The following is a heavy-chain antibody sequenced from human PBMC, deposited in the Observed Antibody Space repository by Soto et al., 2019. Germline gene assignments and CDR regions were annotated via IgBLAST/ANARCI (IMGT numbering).Heavy chain of an antibody. V-gene: IGHV1-69*01. CDR2: IIPIFGTA. CDR1: GGTFSSYA. CDR3: ARGYSGYPNYYYYGMDV. D-gene: IGHD5-12*01. J-gene: IGHJ6*02. Sequence: QVQLVQAGAEVKKPGSSVKVSCKAYGGTFSSYAISWVRQAPGQGLEWMGGIIPIFGTANYAQKFQGRVTITADESTSTAHRELSSLRSEDTAVYYCARGYSGYPNYYYYGMDVWGQGTTVTVSS.